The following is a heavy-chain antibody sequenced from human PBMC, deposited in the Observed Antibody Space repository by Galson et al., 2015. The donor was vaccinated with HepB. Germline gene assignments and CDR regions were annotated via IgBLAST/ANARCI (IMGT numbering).Heavy chain of an antibody. Sequence: SVKVSCKASGDTFIGYYMHWVRQAPGQGLEWMGWINPYSGDTKYAQKFQGWVTMTRDTSISTAYMELRRLRSDDTAVYYCARAPLDKFWSGYPFDYWGQGTLVTVSS. CDR2: INPYSGDT. J-gene: IGHJ4*02. D-gene: IGHD3-3*01. V-gene: IGHV1-2*04. CDR1: GDTFIGYY. CDR3: ARAPLDKFWSGYPFDY.